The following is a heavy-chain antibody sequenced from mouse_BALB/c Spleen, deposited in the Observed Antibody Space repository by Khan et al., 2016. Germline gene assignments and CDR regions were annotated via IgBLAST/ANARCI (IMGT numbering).Heavy chain of an antibody. CDR3: ARLTPYAMDY. Sequence: EVELVESGGGLVQPGGSRKLSCAASGFTFSVFGIHWVRQAPEKGLEWVAYISGGSSTIYYADTVTGRFTISRDNPKNTLFLQMTSLRSEDTAVYYRARLTPYAMDYWGQGTSVTVSS. CDR1: GFTFSVFG. V-gene: IGHV5-17*02. D-gene: IGHD4-1*01. J-gene: IGHJ4*01. CDR2: ISGGSSTI.